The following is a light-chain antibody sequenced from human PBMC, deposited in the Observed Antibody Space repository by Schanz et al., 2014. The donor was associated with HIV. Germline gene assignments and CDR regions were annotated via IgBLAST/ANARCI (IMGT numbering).Light chain of an antibody. CDR3: LQYNHYGYT. CDR1: QGIKYD. V-gene: IGKV1-17*01. J-gene: IGKJ2*01. CDR2: AAS. Sequence: DIRMTQSPSSLSASVGDRVTITCRASQGIKYDLAWYQQKPGKAPKRLIYAASSLQSGVPSRFSGSGSGTEFTLTISSLQPDDFATYYCLQYNHYGYTFGQGTQLEIK.